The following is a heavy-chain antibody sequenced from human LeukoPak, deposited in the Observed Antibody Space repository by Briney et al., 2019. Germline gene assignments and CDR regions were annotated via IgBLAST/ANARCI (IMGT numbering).Heavy chain of an antibody. V-gene: IGHV3-21*01. CDR2: IDPSSSYI. Sequence: GGSLRLSCAASGITLSTHTMNWVRQAPGKGLEWVSSIDPSSSYIYYAELVKGRFTISRDNAKNSLYLQMNSLRAGDTAVYYCARSSNYGDYWGQGTLVTVSS. D-gene: IGHD4-11*01. CDR3: ARSSNYGDY. J-gene: IGHJ4*02. CDR1: GITLSTHT.